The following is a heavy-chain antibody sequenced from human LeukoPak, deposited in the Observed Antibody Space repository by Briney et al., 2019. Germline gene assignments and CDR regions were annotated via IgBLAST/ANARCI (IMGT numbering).Heavy chain of an antibody. CDR3: ARDRYYYDSSGYHLPYYFDY. V-gene: IGHV4-38-2*02. CDR1: GYSISSGYY. Sequence: SETLSLTCAVSGYSISSGYYWGWIRQPPGKGLEWIGSIYHSGSTYYNPSLKSRATISVDTSKNQFSLKLSSVTAADTAVYYCARDRYYYDSSGYHLPYYFDYWGQGTLVTVSS. D-gene: IGHD3-22*01. CDR2: IYHSGST. J-gene: IGHJ4*02.